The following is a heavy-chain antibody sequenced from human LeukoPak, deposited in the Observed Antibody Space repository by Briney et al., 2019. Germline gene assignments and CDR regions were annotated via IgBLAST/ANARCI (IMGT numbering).Heavy chain of an antibody. D-gene: IGHD5-24*01. CDR1: GGSFSGYY. CDR2: IYYSGST. CDR3: ARDGYRRPFDF. V-gene: IGHV4-59*01. J-gene: IGHJ4*02. Sequence: PSETLSLTCAVYGGSFSGYYWSWIRQPPGKGLEWIGYIYYSGSTNSNPSLKSRVTISVDTSKNQFSLKLSSVTAADTAVYYCARDGYRRPFDFWGQGTLVTVSS.